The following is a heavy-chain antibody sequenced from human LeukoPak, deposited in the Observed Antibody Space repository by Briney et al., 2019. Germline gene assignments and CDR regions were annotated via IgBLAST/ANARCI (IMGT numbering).Heavy chain of an antibody. J-gene: IGHJ5*02. CDR3: ARGGGAARRPPRRWFDR. CDR2: INHSGST. CDR1: GGSFSGYY. V-gene: IGHV4-34*01. D-gene: IGHD6-6*01. Sequence: SETLSLTCAVYGGSFSGYYWSWIRQPPGKGLEWLGEINHSGSTNYNPSLKSRVTISGDTSKNQFSLKLSSVTAADTAVYYWARGGGAARRPPRRWFDRWGQGTLVTVSS.